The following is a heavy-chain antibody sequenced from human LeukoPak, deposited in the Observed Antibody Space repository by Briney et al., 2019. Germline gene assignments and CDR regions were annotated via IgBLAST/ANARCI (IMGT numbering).Heavy chain of an antibody. CDR1: GGTFSSYA. CDR2: IIPILGIA. Sequence: GSSVKVSFKASGGTFSSYAISWVRQAPGQGLEWMGRIIPILGIANYAQKFQGRVTITADKSTSTAYMELSSLRSEDTAVYYCARVGDSYRAFDIWGQGTMVTVSS. CDR3: ARVGDSYRAFDI. J-gene: IGHJ3*02. V-gene: IGHV1-69*04. D-gene: IGHD5-18*01.